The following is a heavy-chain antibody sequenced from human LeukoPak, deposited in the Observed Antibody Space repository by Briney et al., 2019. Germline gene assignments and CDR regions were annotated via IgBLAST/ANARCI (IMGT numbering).Heavy chain of an antibody. Sequence: GGSLRLSCAASGFTFSTCGMHWVRQAPGKGLEWVAVIWYDGSNQYYADSVKGRFTISRDNSKNTLYLQMNSLRAGDTAVYYCASLIGHTDYYDSSGYSSPFDSWGQGTLVTVSS. CDR1: GFTFSTCG. V-gene: IGHV3-33*01. CDR3: ASLIGHTDYYDSSGYSSPFDS. D-gene: IGHD3-22*01. J-gene: IGHJ4*02. CDR2: IWYDGSNQ.